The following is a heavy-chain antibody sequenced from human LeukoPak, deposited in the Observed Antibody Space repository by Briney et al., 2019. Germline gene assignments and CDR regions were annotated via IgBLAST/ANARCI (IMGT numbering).Heavy chain of an antibody. V-gene: IGHV3-48*01. Sequence: GGSLRLSCAASGFTFSSYSMNWVRQAPGKGLEWVSYISSSSSTIYYADSVKGRFTISRDNAKKSLYLQMNSLRAEDTAVYYCARAIWESTGYYFDYWGQGTLVTVSS. J-gene: IGHJ4*02. CDR1: GFTFSSYS. CDR3: ARAIWESTGYYFDY. CDR2: ISSSSSTI. D-gene: IGHD3-22*01.